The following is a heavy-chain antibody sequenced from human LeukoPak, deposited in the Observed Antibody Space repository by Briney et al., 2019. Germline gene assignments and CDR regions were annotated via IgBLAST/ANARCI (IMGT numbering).Heavy chain of an antibody. V-gene: IGHV3-30*02. CDR2: IRYDGSNK. D-gene: IGHD2-15*01. Sequence: GGSLRLSCAASGFTFSSYGMHWVRQAPGKGLEWVAFIRYDGSNKYYADSVKGRFTISRDNSKNTLYLQMNSLRAEDTAVYYCANIVVVAARFDYWGQGTLVTVSS. J-gene: IGHJ4*02. CDR3: ANIVVVAARFDY. CDR1: GFTFSSYG.